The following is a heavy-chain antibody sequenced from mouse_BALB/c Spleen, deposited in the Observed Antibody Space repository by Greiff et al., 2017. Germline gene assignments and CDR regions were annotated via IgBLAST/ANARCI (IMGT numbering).Heavy chain of an antibody. D-gene: IGHD2-4*01. CDR3: ARSWDYDGRAWFAY. CDR2: IYWDDDK. CDR1: GFSLSTSGMG. V-gene: IGHV8-12*01. J-gene: IGHJ3*01. Sequence: QVTLKVSGPGILQPSQTLSLTCSFSGFSLSTSGMGVSWIRQPSGKGLEWLAHIYWDDDKRYNPSLKSRLTISKDTSSNQVFLKITSVDTADTATYYCARSWDYDGRAWFAYWGQGTLVTVSA.